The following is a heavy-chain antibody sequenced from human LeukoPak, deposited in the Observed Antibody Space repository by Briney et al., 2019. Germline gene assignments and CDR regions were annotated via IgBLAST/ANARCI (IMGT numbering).Heavy chain of an antibody. CDR2: INPNSGGT. CDR3: ARLFWSGYYYYSDY. V-gene: IGHV1-2*04. Sequence: ASVKVSCKASGYTFTGYYMHWVRQAPGQGLEWMGWINPNSGGTNYAQKFQGWVTMTRDTSISTAYMELRSLRSDDTAVYYCARLFWSGYYYYSDYWGQGTLVTVSS. J-gene: IGHJ4*02. D-gene: IGHD3-3*01. CDR1: GYTFTGYY.